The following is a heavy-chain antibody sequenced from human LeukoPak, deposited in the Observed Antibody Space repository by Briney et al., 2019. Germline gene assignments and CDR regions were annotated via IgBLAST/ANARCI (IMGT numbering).Heavy chain of an antibody. CDR1: GFTFRSYG. CDR2: ISGSGDST. J-gene: IGHJ4*02. Sequence: PGGSLRLSCAASGFTFRSYGMTWVRQAPGKGLEGVSAISGSGDSTYYADSVKGRFTISRHNSRNTLYLQMNSLRAGDTAVYYCAKSFRSTSLDYWGQGTLVTVSS. D-gene: IGHD2-2*01. V-gene: IGHV3-23*01. CDR3: AKSFRSTSLDY.